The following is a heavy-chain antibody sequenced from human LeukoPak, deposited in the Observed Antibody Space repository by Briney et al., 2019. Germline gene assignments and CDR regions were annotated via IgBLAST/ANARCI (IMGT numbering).Heavy chain of an antibody. CDR2: ISSSSSYI. CDR1: GFTFSSYS. CDR3: ARGPPYYDFWSGREYYFDY. Sequence: GGSLRLSCAASGFTFSSYSTNWVRQAPGKGLEWVSSISSSSSYIYYADSVKGRFTISRDNAKNSLYLQMNSLRAEDTAVYYCARGPPYYDFWSGREYYFDYWGQGTLVTVSS. V-gene: IGHV3-21*01. D-gene: IGHD3-3*01. J-gene: IGHJ4*02.